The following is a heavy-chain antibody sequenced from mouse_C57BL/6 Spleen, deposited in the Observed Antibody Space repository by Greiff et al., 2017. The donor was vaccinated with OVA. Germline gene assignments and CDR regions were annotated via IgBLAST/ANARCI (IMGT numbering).Heavy chain of an antibody. V-gene: IGHV1-52*01. J-gene: IGHJ4*01. CDR3: ARVGLSYAMDY. Sequence: QVQLKQPGAELVRPGSSVKLSCKASGYTFTSYWMHWVKQRPIQGLEWIGNIDPSDSETHYNQKFKDKATLTVDKSSSTAYMQLSSLTSEDSAVYYCARVGLSYAMDYWGQGTSVTVSS. D-gene: IGHD3-3*01. CDR1: GYTFTSYW. CDR2: IDPSDSET.